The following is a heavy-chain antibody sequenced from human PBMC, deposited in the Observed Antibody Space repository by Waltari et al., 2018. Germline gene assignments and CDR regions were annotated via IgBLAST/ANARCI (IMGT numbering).Heavy chain of an antibody. D-gene: IGHD1-20*01. J-gene: IGHJ2*01. CDR3: ARDISGRGYFDL. V-gene: IGHV4-31*03. Sequence: QVQLQESGPGLVKPSQTLSLTCTVSGGSISSADYYWSWIRQHPGKGLEWIGYIYYSGTTYYNPSLKSRVTLSIDTSKNQFSLKLISVTAADTAVFYCARDISGRGYFDLWGRGTLVTVSS. CDR1: GGSISSADYY. CDR2: IYYSGTT.